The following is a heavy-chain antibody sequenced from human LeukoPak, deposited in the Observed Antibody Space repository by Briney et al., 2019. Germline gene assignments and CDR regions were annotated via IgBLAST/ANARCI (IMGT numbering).Heavy chain of an antibody. CDR2: INHSGST. D-gene: IGHD3-3*01. CDR3: ARVGRFLEWLLSSSYYYYMDV. J-gene: IGHJ6*03. V-gene: IGHV4-34*01. Sequence: SETLSLTCAVYGGSFSGYYWSWIRQPPGKGLEWIGEINHSGSTNYNPSLKSRVTISVDTSKNQFSLKLSSVTAADTAVYYCARVGRFLEWLLSSSYYYYMDVWGKGTTVTASS. CDR1: GGSFSGYY.